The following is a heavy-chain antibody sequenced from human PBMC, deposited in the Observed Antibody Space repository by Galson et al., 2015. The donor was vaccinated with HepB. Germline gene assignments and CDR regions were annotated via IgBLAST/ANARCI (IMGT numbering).Heavy chain of an antibody. CDR3: VKEGAWFGGDWFDP. CDR1: GFTFSNYG. V-gene: IGHV3-23*01. D-gene: IGHD3-16*01. Sequence: SLRLSCAASGFTFSNYGMTWVRQAPGKGLEWVASINGRGSKRNYAESVKGRFSISGDNSKNTLFLEMNSLRAEDTAVYYCVKEGAWFGGDWFDPWGQGTLVIVS. CDR2: INGRGSKR. J-gene: IGHJ5*02.